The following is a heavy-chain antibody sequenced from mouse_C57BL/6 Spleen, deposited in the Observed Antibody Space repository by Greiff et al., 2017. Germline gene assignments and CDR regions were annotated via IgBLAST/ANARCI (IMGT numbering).Heavy chain of an antibody. CDR1: GYTFTSYW. V-gene: IGHV1-55*01. J-gene: IGHJ2*01. CDR2: IYPGSGST. Sequence: QVQLQQPGAELVKPGASVKMSCKASGYTFTSYWITWVKQWPGQGLEWLGDIYPGSGSTNYNEMFKSKATLTVDTSSSTACIQLSSMTTENAAVYYIGRGGYFDYGGQGTTLTVSS. CDR3: GRGGYFDY.